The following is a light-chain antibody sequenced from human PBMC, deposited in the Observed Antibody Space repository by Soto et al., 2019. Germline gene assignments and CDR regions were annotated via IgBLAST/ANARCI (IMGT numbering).Light chain of an antibody. V-gene: IGKV3-20*01. Sequence: EIVLTQSPGTLSLSPGERATLSCRASQSVSNNYLAWYQKKPGQAPRFRMYGASRRDTGTPDRFGGSGSGTDFSLTISRLEPEDYAVYSCQQYGSSPVSFGPGTKVDIK. CDR3: QQYGSSPVS. CDR2: GAS. J-gene: IGKJ3*01. CDR1: QSVSNNY.